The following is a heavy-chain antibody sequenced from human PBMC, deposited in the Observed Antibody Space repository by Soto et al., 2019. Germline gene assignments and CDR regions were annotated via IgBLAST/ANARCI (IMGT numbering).Heavy chain of an antibody. D-gene: IGHD5-18*01. CDR2: ISGSGGGA. CDR3: AKPLGQWILNGRGVDY. CDR1: GFTFSTYS. V-gene: IGHV3-23*01. J-gene: IGHJ4*02. Sequence: GGSPRLSCAASGFTFSTYSMTWVRQAPGKGLEWVSSISGSGGGANYADSVKGRFTISRDNSKSTLYLEMSNLRAEDTAVYYCAKPLGQWILNGRGVDYWGQGTLVTVSS.